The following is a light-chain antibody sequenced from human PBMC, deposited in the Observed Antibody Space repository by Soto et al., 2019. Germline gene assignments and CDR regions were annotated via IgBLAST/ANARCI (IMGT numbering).Light chain of an antibody. CDR1: QSVLYSSNNKNY. CDR2: WAS. CDR3: QQYYTNALT. Sequence: DIVMTQSPDSLAVSLGERATINCKSSQSVLYSSNNKNYLAWYQQKPGQPPKLLIYWASTREYGVPDRFSGSGSGTDFTLTISRLQAEDVAVYYCQQYYTNALTFGGGTKVGVK. J-gene: IGKJ4*01. V-gene: IGKV4-1*01.